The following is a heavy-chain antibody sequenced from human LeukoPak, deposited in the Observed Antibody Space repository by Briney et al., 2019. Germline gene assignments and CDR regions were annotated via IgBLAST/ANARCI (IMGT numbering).Heavy chain of an antibody. D-gene: IGHD3-10*01. CDR2: ISAYNGNT. J-gene: IGHJ5*02. CDR3: ARAMVRGVISNWFDP. Sequence: ASVKLSCTASGYTFTSYGISWVRQAPGQGLEWMGWISAYNGNTNYAQKLQGRVTMTTDTSTSTAYMELRSLRSDDTAVYYCARAMVRGVISNWFDPWGQGTLVTVSS. CDR1: GYTFTSYG. V-gene: IGHV1-18*01.